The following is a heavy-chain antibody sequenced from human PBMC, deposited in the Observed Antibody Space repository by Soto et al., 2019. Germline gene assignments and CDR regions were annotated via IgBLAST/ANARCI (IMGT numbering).Heavy chain of an antibody. Sequence: EEHLVESGGTLVQPGGSLRLSCVASGFSFSSYWMYWVRQDPGKGLMWVSRINGDGSITHYADSVMGRFTISRDNAKNTVYLQMNSLRADDTARYYCVRFLDRDLWGQGTLVTVSS. CDR1: GFSFSSYW. CDR3: VRFLDRDL. CDR2: INGDGSIT. D-gene: IGHD3-3*01. V-gene: IGHV3-74*01. J-gene: IGHJ5*02.